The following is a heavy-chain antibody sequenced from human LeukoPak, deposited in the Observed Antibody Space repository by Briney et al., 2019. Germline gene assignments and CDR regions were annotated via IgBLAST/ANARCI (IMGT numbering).Heavy chain of an antibody. CDR2: NYYCGST. Sequence: SETLSLTCTVSGGSISSSSYYWGWIRQPPGKGLEWIGSNYYCGSTYYNPSLKSRVTISVATSKNQFSLKLSSVTAADTAVYYCARYCSGGSCYSPSNFDIWGQGTMVTVSS. D-gene: IGHD2-15*01. V-gene: IGHV4-39*07. CDR1: GGSISSSSYY. J-gene: IGHJ3*02. CDR3: ARYCSGGSCYSPSNFDI.